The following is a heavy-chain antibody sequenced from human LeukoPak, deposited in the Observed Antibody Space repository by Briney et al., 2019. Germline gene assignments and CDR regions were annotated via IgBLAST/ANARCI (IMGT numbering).Heavy chain of an antibody. V-gene: IGHV3-15*01. Sequence: GRSLRLSCAASGFTFDDYAMHWVRQAPGKGLEWVGRIKSKTDGGTTDYAAPVKGRFTISRDDSKNTLYLQMNSLKTEDTAVYYCTTQVVGATSRWGQGTLVTVSS. J-gene: IGHJ4*02. CDR2: IKSKTDGGTT. CDR1: GFTFDDYA. D-gene: IGHD1-26*01. CDR3: TTQVVGATSR.